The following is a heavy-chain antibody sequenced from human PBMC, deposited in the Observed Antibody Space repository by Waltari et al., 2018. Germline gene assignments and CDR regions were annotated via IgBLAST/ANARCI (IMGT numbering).Heavy chain of an antibody. V-gene: IGHV4-59*01. CDR3: DRVGPTMPTGHLSTYLDY. CDR1: GGSISSYY. Sequence: QVQLQESGPGLVKPSETLSLTCTVSGGSISSYYWSWIRQPPGKGLEWIGYIYYRERTNYNPSLKRRGTRTVDTSKTQLSLKLCSVTGADTAVYDCDRVGPTMPTGHLSTYLDYWGQGTLVTVSS. J-gene: IGHJ4*02. CDR2: IYYRERT. D-gene: IGHD2-2*01.